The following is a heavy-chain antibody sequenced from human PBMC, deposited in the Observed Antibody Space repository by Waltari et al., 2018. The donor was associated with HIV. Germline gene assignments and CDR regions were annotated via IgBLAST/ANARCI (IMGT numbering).Heavy chain of an antibody. J-gene: IGHJ6*02. CDR1: GGSISPSY. CDR2: MYYSGST. Sequence: QVQLQESGPGLVKPSETLSLTCTVSGGSISPSYWSWIRQPPGKGLEWIEYMYYSGSTNHNPAPKRRVTISVDTSKNQLSLKRSSVTAADTAVYYGARGIYGDISGDRDGWGQGTTVTVSS. V-gene: IGHV4-59*01. D-gene: IGHD3-3*01. CDR3: ARGIYGDISGDRDG.